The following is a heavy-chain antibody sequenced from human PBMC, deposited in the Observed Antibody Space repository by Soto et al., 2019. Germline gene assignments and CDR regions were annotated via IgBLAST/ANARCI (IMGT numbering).Heavy chain of an antibody. Sequence: SETLSLTCTVSGGSISSSSYYWGWIRQPPGKGLEWIGSIYYSGSTYYNPSLKSRVTISVDTSKNQFSLKLSSVTAADTAVYYCARRDYDILTGYYNLNWFDPWGQGTLVTVSS. CDR2: IYYSGST. D-gene: IGHD3-9*01. CDR3: ARRDYDILTGYYNLNWFDP. V-gene: IGHV4-39*01. J-gene: IGHJ5*02. CDR1: GGSISSSSYY.